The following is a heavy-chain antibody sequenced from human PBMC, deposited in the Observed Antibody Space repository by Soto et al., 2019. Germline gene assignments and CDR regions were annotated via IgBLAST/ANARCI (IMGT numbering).Heavy chain of an antibody. CDR1: GFTFSSYS. CDR2: ISSSSSYI. J-gene: IGHJ4*02. D-gene: IGHD6-13*01. V-gene: IGHV3-21*01. CDR3: ARDKQQLARVSDY. Sequence: PGGSLRLSCAASGFTFSSYSMNWVRQAPGKGLEWVSSISSSSSYIYYADSVKGRFTISRDNAKNSLYLQMNSLRAEDTAVYYCARDKQQLARVSDYWGQGTLVTVSS.